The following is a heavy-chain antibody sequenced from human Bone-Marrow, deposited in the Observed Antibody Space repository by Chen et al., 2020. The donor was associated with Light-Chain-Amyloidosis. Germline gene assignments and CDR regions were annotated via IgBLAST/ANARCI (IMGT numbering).Heavy chain of an antibody. J-gene: IGHJ4*02. Sequence: EVQLVESGGDLVQPGGSLRLSCAASGFTFSSNPMNWVRQAPGRGLEWVSTVSGSTVSTYYAGAVKGRFIISRDNSKSTLYLQMNSLRAGDTAVYFCTRKGGYFDFWGQGSLVTVSS. CDR1: GFTFSSNP. CDR3: TRKGGYFDF. D-gene: IGHD3-10*01. V-gene: IGHV3-23*04. CDR2: VSGSTVST.